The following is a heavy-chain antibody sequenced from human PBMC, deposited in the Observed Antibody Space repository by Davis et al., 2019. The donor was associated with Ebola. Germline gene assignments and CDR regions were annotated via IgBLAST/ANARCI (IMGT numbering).Heavy chain of an antibody. CDR1: GFSFSVAA. Sequence: LSLTCAASGFSFSVAAIHWVRQAPGKGLEWVGCIRAKTKSYATAYAESVKGRFTISRDDSKNTAYLQMNNLKTEDAAVYYCTTLIDFWGQGTLVTVSS. V-gene: IGHV3-73*01. CDR3: TTLIDF. CDR2: IRAKTKSYAT. J-gene: IGHJ4*02.